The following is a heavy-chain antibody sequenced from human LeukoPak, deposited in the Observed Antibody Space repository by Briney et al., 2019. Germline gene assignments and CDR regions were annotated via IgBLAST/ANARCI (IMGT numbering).Heavy chain of an antibody. CDR1: GYTFTVYY. V-gene: IGHV1-2*02. CDR2: INPNSGGT. J-gene: IGHJ4*02. D-gene: IGHD5/OR15-5a*01. CDR3: VRASVDDYLDLDY. Sequence: ASVNVSYKASGYTFTVYYMHWVRQAPGQGLEWMGWINPNSGGTNYAQKFQGRVTITRDTSISTAYMELSRLRSDDTAVYYCVRASVDDYLDLDYWGQGTLVTVSS.